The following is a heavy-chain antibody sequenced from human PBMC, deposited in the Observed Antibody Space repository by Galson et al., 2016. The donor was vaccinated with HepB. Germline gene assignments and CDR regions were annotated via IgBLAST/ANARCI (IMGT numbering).Heavy chain of an antibody. J-gene: IGHJ4*02. CDR3: ARGVTGTPYFDF. D-gene: IGHD2-21*02. CDR1: GGSISSYF. CDR2: IYKTGNT. V-gene: IGHV4-59*01. Sequence: SETLSLTCNVSGGSISSYFRSWVRQPPGKELEWIGYIYKTGNTNYSPSLKSRVTVSVDTSKNQFSLELRSMTAADTAIYYCARGVTGTPYFDFWGQGALVTVSS.